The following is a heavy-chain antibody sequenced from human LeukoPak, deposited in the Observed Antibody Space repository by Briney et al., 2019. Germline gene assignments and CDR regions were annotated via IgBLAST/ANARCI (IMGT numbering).Heavy chain of an antibody. Sequence: ASVKVSCKASGYTFTSYGISWVRQAPGQGLEWMGWISAYNGNTNYAQKLQGRVTMTTDTSTSTAYMELRSLRSDDTAVCYCAAYTMVRGVRYYYYGMDVWGQGTTVTVSS. CDR1: GYTFTSYG. D-gene: IGHD3-10*01. CDR2: ISAYNGNT. V-gene: IGHV1-18*01. CDR3: AAYTMVRGVRYYYYGMDV. J-gene: IGHJ6*02.